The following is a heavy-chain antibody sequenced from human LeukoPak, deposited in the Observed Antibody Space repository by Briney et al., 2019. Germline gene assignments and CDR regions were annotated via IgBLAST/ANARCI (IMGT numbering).Heavy chain of an antibody. V-gene: IGHV4-4*07. CDR3: ARAYSDYDQYFDY. D-gene: IGHD5-12*01. CDR2: IYTIGTT. J-gene: IGHJ4*02. CDR1: GGSINSYY. Sequence: SVTLSLTCTVSGGSINSYYWSWIRQPAGKGLEWIGRIYTIGTTNYNPSLKSRVTMSVDTSKSQFSLKLSSVTAADTAVYYCARAYSDYDQYFDYWGQGTLVTVSS.